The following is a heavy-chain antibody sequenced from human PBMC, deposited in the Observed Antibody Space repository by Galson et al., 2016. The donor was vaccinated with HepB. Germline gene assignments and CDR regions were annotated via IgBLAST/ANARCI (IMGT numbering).Heavy chain of an antibody. CDR1: GFTFSNYG. CDR2: IWYDGSNK. J-gene: IGHJ4*02. Sequence: SLRLSCATSGFTFSNYGMHWVRQAPGKGLEWVALIWYDGSNKYFADSVKGRFTISRDNSNNTLYLQMNGLRAEDTAVYYCARRSSSWFIDYWGRGTLVTVSS. CDR3: ARRSSSWFIDY. D-gene: IGHD6-13*01. V-gene: IGHV3-33*01.